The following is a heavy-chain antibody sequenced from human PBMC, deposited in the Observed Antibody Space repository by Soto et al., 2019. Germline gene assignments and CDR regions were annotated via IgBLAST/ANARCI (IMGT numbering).Heavy chain of an antibody. CDR3: ARQEYGDYVFLDY. D-gene: IGHD4-17*01. V-gene: IGHV4-31*02. J-gene: IGHJ4*02. Sequence: WTWIHQYPGKGLEWVGYIYYTGSTYYNPSLTSRVMMSVDTSKNQFSLKLSSVTAADTAVYYCARQEYGDYVFLDYWGQGTLVTVSS. CDR2: IYYTGST.